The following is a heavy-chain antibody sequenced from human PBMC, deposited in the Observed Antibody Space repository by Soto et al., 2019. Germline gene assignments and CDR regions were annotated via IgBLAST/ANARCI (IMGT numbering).Heavy chain of an antibody. CDR2: IYSGGSA. Sequence: EVQLVESGGGLVQPGGSLRLSCAASGFTVSSNYMSWVRQAPGKGLEWVSVIYSGGSAYYADSVKGRFTISRDNSNNTLYLKMNGLRAEDTAVYYCARHGYSYGGGYFDYWGQGTLVTVSS. CDR3: ARHGYSYGGGYFDY. V-gene: IGHV3-66*04. D-gene: IGHD5-18*01. J-gene: IGHJ4*02. CDR1: GFTVSSNY.